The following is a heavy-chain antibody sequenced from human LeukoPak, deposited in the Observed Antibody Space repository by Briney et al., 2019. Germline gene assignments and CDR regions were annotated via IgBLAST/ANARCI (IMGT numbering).Heavy chain of an antibody. CDR3: AREGEYYGSGSYCDY. CDR2: INHSGST. J-gene: IGHJ4*02. CDR1: GGSFSGYY. V-gene: IGHV4-34*01. Sequence: PSETLSLTCAVYGGSFSGYYWSWIRQPPGKGLEWIGEINHSGSTNYNPSLKSRVTTSVDTSKNQFSLRLTSVTAADTAVYYCAREGEYYGSGSYCDYWGQGTLVTVSS. D-gene: IGHD3-10*01.